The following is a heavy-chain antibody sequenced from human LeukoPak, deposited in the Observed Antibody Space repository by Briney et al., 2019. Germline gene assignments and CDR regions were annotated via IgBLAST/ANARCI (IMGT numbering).Heavy chain of an antibody. CDR3: ARVAAAYYFDY. Sequence: ASVKVSCKASGYTFTSFGIIWVRQAPGQGLEWMGWISAYNGNTNYAQKVQGRITMTTDTSTSTAYMELRSLRSDDTAVYYCARVAAAYYFDYWGQGTLVTVSS. CDR2: ISAYNGNT. CDR1: GYTFTSFG. D-gene: IGHD6-13*01. J-gene: IGHJ4*02. V-gene: IGHV1-18*01.